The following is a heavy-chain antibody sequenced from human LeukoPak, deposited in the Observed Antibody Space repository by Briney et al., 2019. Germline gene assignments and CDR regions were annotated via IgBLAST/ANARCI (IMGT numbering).Heavy chain of an antibody. J-gene: IGHJ5*02. CDR1: GGSISSYY. Sequence: PSETLPLTCTVSGGSISSYYWSWIRQPPGKGLEWIGYIYYSGSTNYNPSLKSRVTISVDTSKNQFSLKLSSVTAADTAVYYCARRWIQQNWFDPWGQGTLVTVSS. CDR2: IYYSGST. D-gene: IGHD5-18*01. V-gene: IGHV4-59*08. CDR3: ARRWIQQNWFDP.